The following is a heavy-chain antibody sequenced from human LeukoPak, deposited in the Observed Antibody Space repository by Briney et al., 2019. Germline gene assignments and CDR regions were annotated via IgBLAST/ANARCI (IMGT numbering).Heavy chain of an antibody. CDR2: IRSKIYGETT. CDR1: GFTFGEYA. J-gene: IGHJ4*02. Sequence: PGGSLRLSCTTSGFTFGEYAVNWVRQAPGKGLEWVAVIRSKIYGETTEYAASVKGRFTISRDDSKSIAYLQINSLKTEDTAVYYCTGSFGQLTFFDYWGQGTLVTVSS. D-gene: IGHD3-10*01. V-gene: IGHV3-49*04. CDR3: TGSFGQLTFFDY.